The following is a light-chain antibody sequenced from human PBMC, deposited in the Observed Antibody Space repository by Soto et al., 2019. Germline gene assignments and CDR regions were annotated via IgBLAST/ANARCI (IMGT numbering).Light chain of an antibody. Sequence: DIQMTQYHSTLSASVGDRVTITCRARQSISSWLAWYQQKPGKAPKLLIYDASSLESGVPSRFSGSGSGTEFTLTISSLQPDDFATYYCQQYNSYSPWTFGQGTKVEIK. CDR1: QSISSW. J-gene: IGKJ1*01. V-gene: IGKV1-5*01. CDR3: QQYNSYSPWT. CDR2: DAS.